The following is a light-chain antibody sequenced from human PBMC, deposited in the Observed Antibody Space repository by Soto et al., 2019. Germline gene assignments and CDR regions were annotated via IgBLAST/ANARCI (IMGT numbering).Light chain of an antibody. Sequence: DIQMTQSPSTLSASVGDRVTITCRASQSIGNWLAWYQQKLGKATKLLIYKATNLETGVPSRFSGSGSATKFTLTISCLQPDDFAIYYCQPYDDYPRAFGQGTRWKSN. CDR3: QPYDDYPRA. V-gene: IGKV1-5*03. CDR2: KAT. CDR1: QSIGNW. J-gene: IGKJ1*01.